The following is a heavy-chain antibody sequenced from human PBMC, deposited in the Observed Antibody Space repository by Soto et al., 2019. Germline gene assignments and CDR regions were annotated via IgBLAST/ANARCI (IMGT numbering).Heavy chain of an antibody. J-gene: IGHJ6*02. Sequence: EVQLVQSGGGLIQPGGSLRLSCAASGLTISSDYMSWVRQAPGKGLEWVSFMYASGSTHYADSVKGRFTISRDNSKNTLYLQMNSLRAEDTAIYYCAREAPYGSGSYYGMDVWGQGTTVSVSS. V-gene: IGHV3-53*01. CDR3: AREAPYGSGSYYGMDV. CDR1: GLTISSDY. CDR2: MYASGST. D-gene: IGHD3-10*01.